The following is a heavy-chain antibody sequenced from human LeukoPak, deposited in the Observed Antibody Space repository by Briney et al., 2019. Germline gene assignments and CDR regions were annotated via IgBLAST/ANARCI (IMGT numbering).Heavy chain of an antibody. CDR2: ISSSGSTI. CDR3: AKTSYGSGSYYIRERYFDY. V-gene: IGHV3-48*03. D-gene: IGHD3-10*01. J-gene: IGHJ4*02. CDR1: GFTFSSYA. Sequence: PGGSLRLSCAASGFTFSSYAMSWVRQAPGKGLEWVSYISSSGSTIYYADSVKGRFTISIDNAKNSLYLQMNSLRAEDTAVYYCAKTSYGSGSYYIRERYFDYWGQGTLVTVSS.